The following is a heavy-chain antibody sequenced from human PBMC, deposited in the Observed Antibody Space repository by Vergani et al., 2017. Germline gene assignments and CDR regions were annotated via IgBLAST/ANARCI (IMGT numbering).Heavy chain of an antibody. J-gene: IGHJ4*02. CDR1: GFTFSSYA. Sequence: EVQLLESWGGLVQPGGSLRLSCAASGFTFSSYAMSWVRQAPGKGLEWVSAISGSGGSTYYADSVKGRFTISRDNSKNTLYLQMNSLRAEDTAVYYCAKDPRLLWFGEVDYWGQGTLVTVSS. V-gene: IGHV3-23*01. CDR3: AKDPRLLWFGEVDY. D-gene: IGHD3-10*01. CDR2: ISGSGGST.